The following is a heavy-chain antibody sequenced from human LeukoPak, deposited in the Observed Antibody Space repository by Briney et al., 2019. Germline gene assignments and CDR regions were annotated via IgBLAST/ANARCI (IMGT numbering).Heavy chain of an antibody. CDR1: GFTFSSYA. J-gene: IGHJ6*02. CDR3: ARVGYTSYYYYGMDV. D-gene: IGHD6-13*01. CDR2: ISSNGGST. Sequence: GGSLRLSCAASGFTFSSYAMHWVRQAPGKGLEYVSAISSNGGSTYYANSVKGRFTISRDNSRNTLYLQMGSLRAEDMAVYYCARVGYTSYYYYGMDVWGQGTTVTVSS. V-gene: IGHV3-64*01.